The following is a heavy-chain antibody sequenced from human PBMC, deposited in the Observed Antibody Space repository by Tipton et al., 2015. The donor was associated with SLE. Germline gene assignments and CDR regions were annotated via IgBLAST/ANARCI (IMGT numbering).Heavy chain of an antibody. CDR1: GGSISSSSYY. J-gene: IGHJ4*02. Sequence: GSLRLSCTVSGGSISSSSYYWGWIRQPPGKGLEWIGSIYYSGSTYYNPSLKSRVTISVDTSKNQFSLKLSSVTAADTAVYYCARELYWSDWGQGTLVTVSS. V-gene: IGHV4-39*07. D-gene: IGHD3-3*01. CDR2: IYYSGST. CDR3: ARELYWSD.